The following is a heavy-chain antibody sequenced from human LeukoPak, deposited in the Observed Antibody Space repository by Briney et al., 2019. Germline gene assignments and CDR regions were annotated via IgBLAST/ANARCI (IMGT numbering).Heavy chain of an antibody. V-gene: IGHV1-8*01. CDR3: ARGGGGFWGGYLPYYYYGMDV. J-gene: IGHJ6*02. D-gene: IGHD3-3*01. CDR2: MNPNSGNT. Sequence: ASVKVSCKASGYTFTSYDINWVRQATGQGLEWMGWMNPNSGNTGYAQKFQGRVTMTRNTSISTAYMELSSLRSEDTAVYYCARGGGGFWGGYLPYYYYGMDVWGQGTTVTVSS. CDR1: GYTFTSYD.